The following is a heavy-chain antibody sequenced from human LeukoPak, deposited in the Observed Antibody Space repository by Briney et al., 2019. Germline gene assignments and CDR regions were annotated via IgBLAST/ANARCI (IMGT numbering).Heavy chain of an antibody. CDR2: INSDGINT. D-gene: IGHD5-24*01. J-gene: IGHJ4*02. CDR1: GFTFSNYW. V-gene: IGHV3-74*01. Sequence: HPGGSLRLSCAASGFTFSNYWMHWVRQAPGKGLVWVSRINSDGINTSYADSVKGRFTISRDNTKNTLYLQMNSLRAEDTAVYYCAKDPGLVRDGYNWEGGVDYWGQGTLVTVSS. CDR3: AKDPGLVRDGYNWEGGVDY.